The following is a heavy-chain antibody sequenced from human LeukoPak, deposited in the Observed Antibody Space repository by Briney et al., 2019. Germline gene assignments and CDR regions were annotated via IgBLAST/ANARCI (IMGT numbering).Heavy chain of an antibody. Sequence: SETLSLTCTVSGGSISSYYWSWIRQPPGKGLEWIAYIYYSGSTNYNPSLKSRVTISVDTSKNQFSLKLSSVTAADTAVYYCARGRLPAENKYCSGGSCYFYGMDVWGQGTTVTVSS. CDR3: ARGRLPAENKYCSGGSCYFYGMDV. V-gene: IGHV4-59*01. D-gene: IGHD2-15*01. CDR2: IYYSGST. J-gene: IGHJ6*02. CDR1: GGSISSYY.